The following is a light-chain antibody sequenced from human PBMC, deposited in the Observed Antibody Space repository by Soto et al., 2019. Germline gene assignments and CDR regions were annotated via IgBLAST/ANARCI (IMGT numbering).Light chain of an antibody. CDR2: EVN. J-gene: IGLJ1*01. CDR3: CSYAGGNTYV. Sequence: QSALTQPASVSGSPGQSITISCTGTNGDVGSYDLVSWYQQYPGKAPKLIIYEVNKRPSGVSNRFSGAKSGKTASLTISGPQTEDEADYDCCSYAGGNTYVFGSGTKVTVL. CDR1: NGDVGSYDL. V-gene: IGLV2-23*02.